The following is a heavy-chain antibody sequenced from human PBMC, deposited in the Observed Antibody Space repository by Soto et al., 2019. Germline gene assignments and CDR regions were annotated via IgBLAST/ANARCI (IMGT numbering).Heavy chain of an antibody. Sequence: ASVKVSCKASGYTFTGYYMHWVRQAPGQGLEWMGWINPNSGGANYAQKFQGWVTMTRDTSISTAYMELSRLRSDDTAVYYCARDDTHYYDSSGSFKHWGQGTLVTVSS. CDR1: GYTFTGYY. J-gene: IGHJ1*01. V-gene: IGHV1-2*04. CDR2: INPNSGGA. D-gene: IGHD3-22*01. CDR3: ARDDTHYYDSSGSFKH.